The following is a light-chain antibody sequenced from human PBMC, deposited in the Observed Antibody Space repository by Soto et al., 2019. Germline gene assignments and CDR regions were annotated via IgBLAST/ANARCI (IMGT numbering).Light chain of an antibody. V-gene: IGLV2-14*02. Sequence: QSVLTQPASVSGSPGQSITISCTGTSTDPATYDLVSWYQQHPGKAPQLIIYEVAKRPSGVSARFSGSQSGDTASLTISGLQADDEADYYCCSKTSSITYVFGSGTKVTVL. CDR3: CSKTSSITYV. J-gene: IGLJ1*01. CDR2: EVA. CDR1: STDPATYDL.